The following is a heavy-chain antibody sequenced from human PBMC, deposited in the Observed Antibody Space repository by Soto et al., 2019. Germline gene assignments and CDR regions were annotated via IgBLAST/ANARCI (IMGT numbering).Heavy chain of an antibody. Sequence: EVPLLESGGGLVQAGGFLRLSCAASGFTFSSKSMSWVRQPPGKGLEWVSGISGSGGSTYYADSVKGRFTISRDNSKNTLLLQMNSLRAEDTAVYYCARDESSSMYYFAYWGQGTLVTVSS. D-gene: IGHD6-13*01. CDR3: ARDESSSMYYFAY. J-gene: IGHJ4*02. V-gene: IGHV3-23*01. CDR2: ISGSGGST. CDR1: GFTFSSKS.